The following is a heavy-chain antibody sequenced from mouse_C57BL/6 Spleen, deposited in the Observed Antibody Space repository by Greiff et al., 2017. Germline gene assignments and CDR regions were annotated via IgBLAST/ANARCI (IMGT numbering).Heavy chain of an antibody. V-gene: IGHV1-80*01. J-gene: IGHJ4*01. D-gene: IGHD2-4*01. CDR3: ARDDYDRYAMDY. CDR2: IYPGDGDT. CDR1: GYAFSSYW. Sequence: QVQLKQSGAELVKPGASVKISCKASGYAFSSYWMNWVKQRPGKGLEWIGQIYPGDGDTNYNGKFKGKATLTADKSSSTAYMQLSSLTSEDSAVYFCARDDYDRYAMDYWGQGTSVTVSS.